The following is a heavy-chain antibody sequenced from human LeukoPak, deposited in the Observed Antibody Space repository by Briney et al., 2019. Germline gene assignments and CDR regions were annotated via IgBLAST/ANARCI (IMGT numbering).Heavy chain of an antibody. D-gene: IGHD5-18*01. CDR3: ARSAYNYGYVYFDH. J-gene: IGHJ4*02. CDR2: ISQNGST. CDR1: GGSFSDYY. Sequence: SETLSLTCAVYGGSFSDYYWSWIRQPPGKGLEWIGDISQNGSTNYNPSFKSRLTVSIDPSKNQFSLRLTSVTAADTAVYYCARSAYNYGYVYFDHWGQGTLVIVSS. V-gene: IGHV4-34*01.